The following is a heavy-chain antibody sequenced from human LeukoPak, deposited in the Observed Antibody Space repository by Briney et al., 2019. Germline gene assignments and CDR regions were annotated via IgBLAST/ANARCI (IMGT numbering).Heavy chain of an antibody. J-gene: IGHJ6*03. D-gene: IGHD2-2*02. CDR2: INHSGST. Sequence: PSETLPLTCAVYGGSFSGYYWSWIRQPPGKGLEWIGEINHSGSTNYNPSLKSRVTISVDTSKSQFSLKLSSVTAADTAVYYCARGRYCTSTSCYTVWSVNYYYYMDVWGKGTTVTVSS. V-gene: IGHV4-34*01. CDR1: GGSFSGYY. CDR3: ARGRYCTSTSCYTVWSVNYYYYMDV.